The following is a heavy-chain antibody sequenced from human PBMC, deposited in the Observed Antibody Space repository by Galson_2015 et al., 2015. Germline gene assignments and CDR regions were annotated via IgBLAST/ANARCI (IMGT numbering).Heavy chain of an antibody. V-gene: IGHV1-18*01. CDR3: ARGPEGYYDFWSGYFFFLDV. CDR2: ISAYNGNT. J-gene: IGHJ6*04. CDR1: GYTFTSYG. D-gene: IGHD3-3*01. Sequence: LVKVSCKASGYTFTSYGISWVRQAPGQGLEWMGWISAYNGNTNYAQKLQGRVTMTTDTSTSTAYMELRSLRSDDTAVYYCARGPEGYYDFWSGYFFFLDVWGKGTTVTVSS.